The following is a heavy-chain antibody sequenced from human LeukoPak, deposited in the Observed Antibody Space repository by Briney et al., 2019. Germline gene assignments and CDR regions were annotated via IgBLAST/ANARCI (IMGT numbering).Heavy chain of an antibody. CDR2: ISYDGSNK. D-gene: IGHD1-26*01. CDR1: GFTFSSYA. CDR3: ARDLVGATTY. V-gene: IGHV3-30-3*01. J-gene: IGHJ4*02. Sequence: GRSLRLSCAASGFTFSSYAMHWVRQAPGKGLEWVAVISYDGSNKYYADSVKGRFTISRDNSKNTLYLQMNSLRAEGTAVYYCARDLVGATTYWGQGTLVTVSS.